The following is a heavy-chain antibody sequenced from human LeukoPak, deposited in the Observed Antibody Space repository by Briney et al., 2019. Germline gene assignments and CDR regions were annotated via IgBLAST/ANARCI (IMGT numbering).Heavy chain of an antibody. CDR2: ISRSGSTK. V-gene: IGHV3-48*04. CDR3: ARVLRYCSGGNCYSGGLGYMDV. Sequence: PGRSLRLSCAASGFTFRSYGMSWVRQTPGKGLEWVSSISRSGSTKYYADSVKGRFTISRDNAKNSLFLQMNSLRAEDTAVYYCARVLRYCSGGNCYSGGLGYMDVWGKGTTVTISS. CDR1: GFTFRSYG. D-gene: IGHD2-15*01. J-gene: IGHJ6*03.